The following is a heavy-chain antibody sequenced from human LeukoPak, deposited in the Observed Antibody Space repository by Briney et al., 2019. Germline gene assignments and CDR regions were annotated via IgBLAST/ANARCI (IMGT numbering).Heavy chain of an antibody. Sequence: SETLSLTCTVSGGSISSDNHYWGWIRQSPGKGLEWIGSIYYSGTTYYNPSLKSRVTISVDTSKNQFSLKLSSVTAADTAVYYCARRGRVEEGRYFDWSYTQGWFDPWGQGTLVTVSS. V-gene: IGHV4-39*01. CDR3: ARRGRVEEGRYFDWSYTQGWFDP. CDR1: GGSISSDNHY. J-gene: IGHJ5*02. D-gene: IGHD3-9*01. CDR2: IYYSGTT.